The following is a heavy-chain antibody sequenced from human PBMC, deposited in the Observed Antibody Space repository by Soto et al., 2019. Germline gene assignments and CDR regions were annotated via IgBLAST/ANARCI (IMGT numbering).Heavy chain of an antibody. CDR1: GGTFSSYA. Sequence: QVQLVQSGAEVKKPGSSVKVSCKASGGTFSSYAISWVRQAPGQGLEWMGGIIPIFGTANYAQKFQGRVTITADESTSTDYMELSSLRSEDTAVYYCARGRITGTTYGYYYYGMDVWGQGTTVTVSS. CDR3: ARGRITGTTYGYYYYGMDV. V-gene: IGHV1-69*01. CDR2: IIPIFGTA. J-gene: IGHJ6*02. D-gene: IGHD1-7*01.